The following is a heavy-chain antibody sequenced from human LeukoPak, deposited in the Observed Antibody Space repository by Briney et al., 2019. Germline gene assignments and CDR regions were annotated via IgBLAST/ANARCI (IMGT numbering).Heavy chain of an antibody. V-gene: IGHV4-39*07. CDR3: VRGGGYFEWDYYFDY. J-gene: IGHJ4*02. Sequence: SETLSLTCTVSGGSISSSSYYWGWIRQPPGKGLEWIGSIYYSGSTYYNPSLKSRVTMSVDTSKNQFSLKLSSLTAADTAVYYCVRGGGYFEWDYYFDYWGQGNLVTVSS. D-gene: IGHD3-9*01. CDR1: GGSISSSSYY. CDR2: IYYSGST.